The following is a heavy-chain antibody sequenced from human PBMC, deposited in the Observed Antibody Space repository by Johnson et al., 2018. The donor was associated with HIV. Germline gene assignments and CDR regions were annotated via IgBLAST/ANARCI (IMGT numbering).Heavy chain of an antibody. Sequence: VQVVESGGGVVQPGRSLRPSCAASGFTFSSYAMHWVRQAPGKGLEWISYISGSGSTIYYADSVKGRFTISRDNAKNSLYLQMNSLGAEDTAMYYCARGRYSSSWYVGGLDAFDIWGQGTMVTVSS. CDR1: GFTFSSYA. CDR3: ARGRYSSSWYVGGLDAFDI. CDR2: ISGSGSTI. J-gene: IGHJ3*02. V-gene: IGHV3-48*04. D-gene: IGHD6-13*01.